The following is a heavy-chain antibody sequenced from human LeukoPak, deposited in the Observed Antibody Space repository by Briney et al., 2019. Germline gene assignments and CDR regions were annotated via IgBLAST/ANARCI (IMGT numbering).Heavy chain of an antibody. V-gene: IGHV3-73*01. CDR1: GFTFSGFP. CDR3: TRQREVGAPFDY. D-gene: IGHD1-26*01. J-gene: IGHJ4*02. CDR2: IRSKANSYAT. Sequence: PGGSLRLSCAASGFTFSGFPMHWVRQASGKGLEWVGRIRSKANSYATAYAASVKGRFTVSRDDSKKTAYLQMNSLKTEDTAVYYCTRQREVGAPFDYWGQGILVTVSS.